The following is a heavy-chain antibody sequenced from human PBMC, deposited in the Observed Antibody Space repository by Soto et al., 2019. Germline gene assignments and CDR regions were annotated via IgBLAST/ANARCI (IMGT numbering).Heavy chain of an antibody. Sequence: ASVKVSCKASGYSFTANSMHWVRQAPGQGLEWMGWINPNNGGTNYAQKFQGWVTMTRDTSISTAYMDLTSLKSDDTAVYYCAVEYFDWLMNFDYWGQGTLVTVSS. CDR3: AVEYFDWLMNFDY. CDR2: INPNNGGT. V-gene: IGHV1-2*04. J-gene: IGHJ4*02. D-gene: IGHD3-9*01. CDR1: GYSFTANS.